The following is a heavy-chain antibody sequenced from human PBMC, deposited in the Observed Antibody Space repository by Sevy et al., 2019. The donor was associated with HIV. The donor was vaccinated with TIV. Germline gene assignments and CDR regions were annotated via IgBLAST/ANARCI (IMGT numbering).Heavy chain of an antibody. V-gene: IGHV4-31*03. CDR1: GGPISSGGYY. Sequence: SETLSLTCTVSGGPISSGGYYWSWIRQHPGKGLQWIGYIYYSGSTYYNPSLKSRVTISVDTSKNQFSLKLSSVTAADTAVYYCARETGVGELLYHYFDYWGQGTLVTVSS. D-gene: IGHD3-10*01. CDR3: ARETGVGELLYHYFDY. J-gene: IGHJ4*02. CDR2: IYYSGST.